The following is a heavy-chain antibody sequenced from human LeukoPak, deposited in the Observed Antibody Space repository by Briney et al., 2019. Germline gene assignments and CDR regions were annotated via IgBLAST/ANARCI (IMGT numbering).Heavy chain of an antibody. CDR3: ASEVGVRYFDY. CDR2: IIPIFGTA. V-gene: IGHV1-69*05. J-gene: IGHJ4*02. Sequence: SVKVSCKASGGTFSSHAISSARHAPGQGLEWKGRIIPIFGTANYAQKFQGRVTITTDECTSTDYMELSSLRSEDTAVYYCASEVGVRYFDYWGQGTLVTVSS. D-gene: IGHD3-3*01. CDR1: GGTFSSHA.